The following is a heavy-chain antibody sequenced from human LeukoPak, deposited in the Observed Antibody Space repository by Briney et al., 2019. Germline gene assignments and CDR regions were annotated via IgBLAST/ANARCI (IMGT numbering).Heavy chain of an antibody. D-gene: IGHD3-10*01. V-gene: IGHV1-3*01. CDR2: INAGNGNT. CDR3: ARSTLDQRITMVRGVIAPFDY. CDR1: GYTFTSYA. J-gene: IGHJ4*02. Sequence: EASVKVSCKASGYTFTSYAMHWVRQAPGQRLEWMGWINAGNGNTKYSQKFQGRVTITRDTSASTAYMELRSLRSDDTAVYYCARSTLDQRITMVRGVIAPFDYWGQGTLVTVSS.